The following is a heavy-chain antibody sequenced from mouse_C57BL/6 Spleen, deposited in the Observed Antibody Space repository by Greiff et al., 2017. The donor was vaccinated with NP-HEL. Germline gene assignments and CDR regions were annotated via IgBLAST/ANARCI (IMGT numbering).Heavy chain of an antibody. CDR3: ARHDYDYDDGHYYAMDY. CDR1: GFTFSSYG. Sequence: VQLKESGGDLVKPGGSLKLSCAASGFTFSSYGMSWVRQTPDKRLEWVATISSGGSYTYYPDSVKGRFTISRDNAKNTLYLQRSSLKSEDTAMYYCARHDYDYDDGHYYAMDYWGQGTSVTVSS. CDR2: ISSGGSYT. J-gene: IGHJ4*01. D-gene: IGHD2-4*01. V-gene: IGHV5-6*01.